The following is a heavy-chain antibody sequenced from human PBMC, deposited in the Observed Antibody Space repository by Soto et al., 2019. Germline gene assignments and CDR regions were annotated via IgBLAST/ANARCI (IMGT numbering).Heavy chain of an antibody. J-gene: IGHJ4*02. CDR1: GASMSDYY. CDR3: ARSGHSFAGAV. Sequence: QVQLQESGPALVKPSQTLSLTCTVSGASMSDYYGSWIRQSPGKGLEHIGYLHYSGSANYNPSLKSRVIISMDRSKNQFSLRLSSVTAADTAIYYCARSGHSFAGAVWGQGILVTVSS. D-gene: IGHD3-16*01. V-gene: IGHV4-59*01. CDR2: LHYSGSA.